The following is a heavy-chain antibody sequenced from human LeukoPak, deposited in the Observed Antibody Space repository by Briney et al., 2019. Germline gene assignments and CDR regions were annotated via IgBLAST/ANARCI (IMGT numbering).Heavy chain of an antibody. CDR2: IYISGST. D-gene: IGHD3-22*01. CDR1: GGSISSGSYY. CDR3: VRARVYYDSSGYSHDVFDI. Sequence: PSETLSLTCTVSGGSISSGSYYWTWIRQPAGKELEWIGRIYISGSTNYNPSLKSRVTISVDTSKNQFSLKLSSVTAADTAVYYCVRARVYYDSSGYSHDVFDIWGQGTMVTVSS. V-gene: IGHV4-61*02. J-gene: IGHJ3*02.